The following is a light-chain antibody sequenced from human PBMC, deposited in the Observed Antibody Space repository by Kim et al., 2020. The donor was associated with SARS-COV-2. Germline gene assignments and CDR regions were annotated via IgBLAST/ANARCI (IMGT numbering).Light chain of an antibody. J-gene: IGKJ1*01. V-gene: IGKV1-5*03. CDR1: QTISVW. CDR2: KSS. CDR3: QQYNTWPRA. Sequence: DIQMTQSPSSLSASVGDRVNITWRASQTISVWLAWYQQKPGKAPHLLISKSSNILSGVPPRFSGSGSGTGFTLTISSLQPDDFATYYWQQYNTWPRAFSQGAKVEI.